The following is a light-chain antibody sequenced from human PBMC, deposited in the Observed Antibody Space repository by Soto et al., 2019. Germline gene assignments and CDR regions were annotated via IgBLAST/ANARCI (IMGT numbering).Light chain of an antibody. CDR1: NSNVGRYT. CDR2: DNN. CDR3: ASWDDTLNAVV. J-gene: IGLJ2*01. V-gene: IGLV1-44*01. Sequence: QSVLTQPPSMSGTPGQRVTISCSGSNSNVGRYTVNWYQHLPGTAPKLLIYDNNERPSGVPDRFSGSKSGTSASLAISGLQSEDEADSYCASWDDTLNAVVFGGGTKLTVL.